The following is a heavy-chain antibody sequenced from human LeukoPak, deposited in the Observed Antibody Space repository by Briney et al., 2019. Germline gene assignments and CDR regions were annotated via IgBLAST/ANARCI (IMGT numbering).Heavy chain of an antibody. Sequence: ASVTVSCKASGYTFTGYYMHWVRQASGQGLEWMGRINPNSGGTNYAQKFQGRVTMTRDTSISTAYMELSRLRSDDTAVYYCARDLKNTAMVHYYYYGMDVWGQGTTVTVSS. V-gene: IGHV1-2*06. CDR2: INPNSGGT. CDR1: GYTFTGYY. J-gene: IGHJ6*02. D-gene: IGHD5-18*01. CDR3: ARDLKNTAMVHYYYYGMDV.